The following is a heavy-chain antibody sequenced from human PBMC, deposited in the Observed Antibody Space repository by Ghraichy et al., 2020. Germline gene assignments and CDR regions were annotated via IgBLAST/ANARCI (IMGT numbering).Heavy chain of an antibody. CDR3: ARQTVSCHDY. CDR1: GFALSDSH. J-gene: IGHJ4*02. Sequence: GGSLRLSCAASGFALSDSHMHWVRHASGKGLEWVGHVRSKADNYATAYAASVKGRFTISRDDSKNTAYLQMNSLKTEDTAVYYCARQTVSCHDYWGQGTLVTVSS. CDR2: VRSKADNYAT. D-gene: IGHD1-14*01. V-gene: IGHV3-73*01.